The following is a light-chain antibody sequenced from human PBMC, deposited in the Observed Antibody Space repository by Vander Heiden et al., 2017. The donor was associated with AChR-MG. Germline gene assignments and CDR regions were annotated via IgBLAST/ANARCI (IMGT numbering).Light chain of an antibody. J-gene: IGLJ1*01. CDR2: DVS. V-gene: IGLV2-14*01. CDR1: SSEVGGYNY. CDR3: SSYTSSSTGV. Sequence: QSALTQPASVSGSPGQSITISCTGTSSEVGGYNYVSWYQQHPGKAPKLRSYDVSNRPSGVSNRVSGSKSGNTASLTISGLQAEDEADYYCSSYTSSSTGVFGTGTKVTVL.